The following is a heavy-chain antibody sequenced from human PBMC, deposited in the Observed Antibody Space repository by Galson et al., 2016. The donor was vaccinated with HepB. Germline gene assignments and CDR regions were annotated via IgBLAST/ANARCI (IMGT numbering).Heavy chain of an antibody. CDR3: ATRAWYGS. CDR2: NYNGGTS. J-gene: IGHJ5*01. V-gene: IGHV4-31*11. Sequence: LSLTCAVSRASVTSGGYYWTWFRQHPVKGLEWIGYNYNGGTSYYAPSLRSRVTISVDTSKNEFSLSLNSVTAADTGVYYCATRAWYGSWGQGTLGSVSS. CDR1: RASVTSGGYY.